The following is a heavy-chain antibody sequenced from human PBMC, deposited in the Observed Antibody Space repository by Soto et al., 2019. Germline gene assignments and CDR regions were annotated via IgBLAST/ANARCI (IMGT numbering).Heavy chain of an antibody. V-gene: IGHV3-9*01. J-gene: IGHJ4*02. Sequence: EVQLVESGGGLVQPGRSLRLACAASGFTFDDYAMHWVRQGPGKGLEWVSGISWNSGRIDYADSVKGRFTISRDNAKKSLYLQMNSLRGEDTALYYCAKDIRAYGSCWTCFDNWGQGTLVTVSS. D-gene: IGHD6-19*01. CDR1: GFTFDDYA. CDR2: ISWNSGRI. CDR3: AKDIRAYGSCWTCFDN.